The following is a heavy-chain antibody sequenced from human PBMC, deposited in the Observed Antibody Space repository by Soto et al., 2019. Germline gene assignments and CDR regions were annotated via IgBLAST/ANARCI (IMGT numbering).Heavy chain of an antibody. CDR2: ISYDGSNK. CDR1: GFTFSSYG. J-gene: IGHJ4*02. Sequence: QVQLVESGGGVVQPGRSLRLSCAASGFTFSSYGMHWVRQAPGKGLEWVAVISYDGSNKYYADSVKGRFTISRDNSKNTLYLQMKSLRAEDTAVYYCAKVSELDYGDYVPQSTHYYFDYWGQGTLVTVSS. D-gene: IGHD4-17*01. CDR3: AKVSELDYGDYVPQSTHYYFDY. V-gene: IGHV3-30*18.